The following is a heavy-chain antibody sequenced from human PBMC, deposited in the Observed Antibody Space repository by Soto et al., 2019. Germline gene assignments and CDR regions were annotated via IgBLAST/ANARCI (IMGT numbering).Heavy chain of an antibody. J-gene: IGHJ6*03. CDR3: ARAPAIADFWSYSQYFYMDV. CDR2: ISSASSTI. D-gene: IGHD3-3*01. V-gene: IGHV3-48*01. Sequence: EVQLVESGGGLVQPGGSLRLSCAASGFTFNTYSMNWVRQAPGKGLEWLSYISSASSTIYYADSVKGRFTISRDNAKNSLYLQMNSLRADDTAVYYCARAPAIADFWSYSQYFYMDVWGKGTTVTVSS. CDR1: GFTFNTYS.